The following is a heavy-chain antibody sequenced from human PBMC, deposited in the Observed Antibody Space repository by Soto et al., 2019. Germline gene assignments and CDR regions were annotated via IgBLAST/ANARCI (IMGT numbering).Heavy chain of an antibody. CDR3: ARLGGDIVVVPAANGIGNYYYYYGMDV. V-gene: IGHV5-10-1*01. Sequence: GESLKISCKGSGYSFTSYWISWVRQMPGKGLEWMGRIDPSDSYTHYSPSFQGHVTISADKSISTAYLQWSSLKASDTAMYYCARLGGDIVVVPAANGIGNYYYYYGMDVWGQGTTVTSP. D-gene: IGHD2-2*01. CDR2: IDPSDSYT. CDR1: GYSFTSYW. J-gene: IGHJ6*02.